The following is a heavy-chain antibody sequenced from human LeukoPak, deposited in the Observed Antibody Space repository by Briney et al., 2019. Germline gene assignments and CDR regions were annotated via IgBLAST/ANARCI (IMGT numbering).Heavy chain of an antibody. Sequence: GGSLRLSCASGFTFIRHDMSWVRQTPGKGLEGVSGISGSHAGRLGATYYADSVHGRFTISRDDSKNALYLQMHSLRAEDTGMYFCAKGGYFSFDMWGQGTKVTVSS. V-gene: IGHV3-23*01. CDR3: AKGGYFSFDM. CDR2: ISGSHAGRLGAT. CDR1: GFTFIRHD. J-gene: IGHJ3*02. D-gene: IGHD2-2*03.